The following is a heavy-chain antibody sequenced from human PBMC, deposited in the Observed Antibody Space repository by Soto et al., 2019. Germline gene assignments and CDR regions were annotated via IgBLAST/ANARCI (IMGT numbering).Heavy chain of an antibody. V-gene: IGHV4-59*08. CDR3: ARYLGYCSGGSCYDPPWFDP. CDR2: IYYSGST. Sequence: PSETLSLTCTVSGGSISSYYWSWIRQPPGKGLEWIGYIYYSGSTYYNPSLKSRVTISVDTSKNQFSLKLSSVTAAGTAVYYCARYLGYCSGGSCYDPPWFDPWGQGTLVTVSS. J-gene: IGHJ5*02. CDR1: GGSISSYY. D-gene: IGHD2-15*01.